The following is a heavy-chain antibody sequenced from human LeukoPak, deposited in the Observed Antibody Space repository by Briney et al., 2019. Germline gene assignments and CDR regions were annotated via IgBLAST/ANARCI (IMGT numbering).Heavy chain of an antibody. CDR1: GGSISSYY. CDR2: IYYSGST. Sequence: PSETLSLTCTVSGGSISSYYWSWIRQPPGKGLEWIGYIYYSGSTNYNPSLKSRVTISVDTSKNQFSLKLSSVTAADTAVYYRARGEYYYGSPYAFDIWGQGTMVTVSS. V-gene: IGHV4-59*01. CDR3: ARGEYYYGSPYAFDI. D-gene: IGHD3-10*01. J-gene: IGHJ3*02.